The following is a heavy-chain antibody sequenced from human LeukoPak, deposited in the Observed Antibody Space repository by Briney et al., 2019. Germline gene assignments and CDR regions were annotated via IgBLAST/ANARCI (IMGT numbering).Heavy chain of an antibody. CDR1: GGSISSSSYY. CDR3: AREALSRFDY. V-gene: IGHV4-39*07. CDR2: IYYSGST. J-gene: IGHJ4*02. Sequence: SETLSLTCTVSGGSISSSSYYWGWIRQPPGEGLEWIGSIYYSGSTYYNPSLKSRVTISVDTSKNQFSLKLSSVTAADTAVYYCAREALSRFDYWGQGTLVTVSS.